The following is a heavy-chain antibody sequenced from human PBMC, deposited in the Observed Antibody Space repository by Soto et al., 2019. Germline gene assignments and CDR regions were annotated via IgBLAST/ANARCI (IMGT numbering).Heavy chain of an antibody. Sequence: GGSLRLSCVTSGFTFSRNTMNWVRQAPGEGVEWGASITSSGSYAEYADSVKARFSASRDNAKNSLSLQVDSLRADDTAIYFFVKDEGIEAMDVWGQGTTVTVSS. V-gene: IGHV3-21*01. CDR1: GFTFSRNT. D-gene: IGHD3-16*02. CDR3: VKDEGIEAMDV. J-gene: IGHJ6*01. CDR2: ITSSGSYA.